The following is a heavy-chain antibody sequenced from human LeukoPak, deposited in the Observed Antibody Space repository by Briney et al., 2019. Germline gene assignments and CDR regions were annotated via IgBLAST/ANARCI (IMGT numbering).Heavy chain of an antibody. V-gene: IGHV1-69*05. J-gene: IGHJ4*02. CDR2: IIPIFGTA. CDR1: GSTFSSYA. CDR3: ARVREGGDTTRVTPFDY. Sequence: ASVKVSCKASGSTFSSYAISWVRQAPGQGLEWMGGIIPIFGTANYAQKFQGRVTITTDESTSTAYMELSSLRSEDTAVYYCARVREGGDTTRVTPFDYWGQGTLVTVSS. D-gene: IGHD3-10*01.